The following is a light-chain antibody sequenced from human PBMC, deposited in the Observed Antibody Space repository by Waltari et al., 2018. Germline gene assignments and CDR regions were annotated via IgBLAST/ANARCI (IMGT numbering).Light chain of an antibody. J-gene: IGLJ2*01. V-gene: IGLV3-19*01. CDR3: HSRDSSGDVV. Sequence: SSELTQDPAVSVALGQTVRITCQGDSLRTYYVSWFHQKPAQAPALVIYGKNNRPSGIPDRFSASSSGSTASLTIIGAQAEDEADYYCHSRDSSGDVVIGGGTKLTVV. CDR2: GKN. CDR1: SLRTYY.